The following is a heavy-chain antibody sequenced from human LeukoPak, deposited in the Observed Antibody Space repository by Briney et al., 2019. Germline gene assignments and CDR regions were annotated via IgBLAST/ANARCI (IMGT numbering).Heavy chain of an antibody. V-gene: IGHV3-21*01. D-gene: IGHD5-24*01. Sequence: PGGSLRLSCAASGFTFSTYSMNWVRQAPGRGLEWVSSISSSGTYIYYADSMRGRFTISRDNSKNSLYLQMNSMRGEDTAVYYCASSFPRRDDYIWNYFDYWGQGTLVTVSS. CDR1: GFTFSTYS. CDR2: ISSSGTYI. CDR3: ASSFPRRDDYIWNYFDY. J-gene: IGHJ4*02.